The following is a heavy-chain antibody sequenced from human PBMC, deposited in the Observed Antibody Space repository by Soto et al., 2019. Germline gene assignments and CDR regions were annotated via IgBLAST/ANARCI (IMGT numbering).Heavy chain of an antibody. D-gene: IGHD1-26*01. CDR1: GFTFSSYA. Sequence: HPGGSLRLSCAASGFTFSSYAMSWVRQAPGKGLEWVSAISGSGGSTYYADSVKGRFTISRDNSKNTLYLQMNSLRAEDTAVYYCAKDRLGIPVGANWYYYYGMDVWGQGTTVTVSS. V-gene: IGHV3-23*01. CDR2: ISGSGGST. CDR3: AKDRLGIPVGANWYYYYGMDV. J-gene: IGHJ6*02.